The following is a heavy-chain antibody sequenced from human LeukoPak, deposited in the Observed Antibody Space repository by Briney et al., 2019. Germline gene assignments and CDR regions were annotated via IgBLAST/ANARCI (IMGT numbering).Heavy chain of an antibody. CDR3: ARDEAGSTSWFLY. Sequence: GGSLRLSCVASEFTLSYYWMSWVRQAPGKGLEWVANINEDGSQRTYMDSVKGRFTVSRDNARNSLFLQLNSLRAEDTAVYYCARDEAGSTSWFLYWGQGTLVTVSS. J-gene: IGHJ4*02. V-gene: IGHV3-7*01. D-gene: IGHD6-13*01. CDR2: INEDGSQR. CDR1: EFTLSYYW.